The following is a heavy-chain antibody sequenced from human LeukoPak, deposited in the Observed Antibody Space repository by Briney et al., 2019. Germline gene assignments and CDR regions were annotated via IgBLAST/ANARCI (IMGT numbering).Heavy chain of an antibody. CDR1: GFTFSSYS. Sequence: GGSLRLSCAASGFTFSSYSLNWVRQAPGKGMEWVSFISSPSITIYYADSVKGRFTISRDNAEKSLYLQMNSLRAEDTAVYYCARDRGGSYSAIDYWGQGTLVTVSS. CDR3: ARDRGGSYSAIDY. J-gene: IGHJ4*02. D-gene: IGHD2-15*01. CDR2: ISSPSITI. V-gene: IGHV3-48*04.